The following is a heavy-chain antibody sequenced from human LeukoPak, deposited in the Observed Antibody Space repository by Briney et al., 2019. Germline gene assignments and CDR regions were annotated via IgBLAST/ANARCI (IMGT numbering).Heavy chain of an antibody. CDR2: ISPNSGGT. CDR1: GYTFSGYY. Sequence: ASVKVSCKAAGYTFSGYYMHWVRQAPGQGLEWMGWISPNSGGTNYAQKFQGRVTMTRDTSISTAYMELSRLRSDDTAVYYCARDETESSGSYYYYGVDVWGQGTTVTVSS. V-gene: IGHV1-2*02. D-gene: IGHD3-22*01. CDR3: ARDETESSGSYYYYGVDV. J-gene: IGHJ6*02.